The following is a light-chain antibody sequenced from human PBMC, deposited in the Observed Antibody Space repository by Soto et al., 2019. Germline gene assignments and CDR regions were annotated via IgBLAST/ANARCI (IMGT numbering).Light chain of an antibody. CDR3: RSYTGSRTNV. Sequence: QSALTQPASVSGSPGQSITISCTGTSSDIGGYNYVSWYQHHPDTAPKLIIYEVINRPSGGSNRFSGSKSGNTASLTISGLQAEDEAHYYCRSYTGSRTNVFGGGTKLTVL. CDR2: EVI. CDR1: SSDIGGYNY. J-gene: IGLJ3*02. V-gene: IGLV2-14*01.